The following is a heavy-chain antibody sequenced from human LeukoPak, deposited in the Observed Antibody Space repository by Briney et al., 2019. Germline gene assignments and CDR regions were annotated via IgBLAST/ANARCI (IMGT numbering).Heavy chain of an antibody. J-gene: IGHJ6*03. CDR2: IIPIFGTA. D-gene: IGHD3-10*01. CDR1: GGTFSSYA. CDR3: ARAIYGSGSFTPDKDYYYYYMDV. V-gene: IGHV1-69*01. Sequence: ASVKVSCKASGGTFSSYAISWVRQAPGQGLEWMGGIIPIFGTANYAQKFQGRVTITADESTSTAYMELSSLRSEDTAVYYCARAIYGSGSFTPDKDYYYYYMDVWGKGTTVTISS.